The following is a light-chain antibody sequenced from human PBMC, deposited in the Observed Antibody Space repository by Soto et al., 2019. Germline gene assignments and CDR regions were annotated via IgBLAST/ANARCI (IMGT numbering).Light chain of an antibody. Sequence: QSALTQPASVSGSPGQSITISCTGTSSDVGSNNYVAWYQRHPGKAPKLMIYDVRSRPSGVSYRFSGSKSGDTASLTISGLQAEDEADYYCSAYTTYSTVLFGGGTQLTVL. CDR3: SAYTTYSTVL. CDR1: SSDVGSNNY. V-gene: IGLV2-14*01. CDR2: DVR. J-gene: IGLJ7*01.